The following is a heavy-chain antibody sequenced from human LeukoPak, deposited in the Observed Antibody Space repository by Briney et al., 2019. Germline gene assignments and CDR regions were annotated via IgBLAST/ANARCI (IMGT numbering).Heavy chain of an antibody. CDR3: ARFKGGTGFDY. Sequence: PSETLSLTCAVSGGSITTTYFEWAWIRQPPGQGFEWIATISSSGKAYYYPSLMSRVTISVDTSKNQFSLDVTSVTAADTGLFYCARFKGGTGFDYWGRGILVIVS. CDR1: GGSITTTYFE. CDR2: ISSSGKA. J-gene: IGHJ4*02. V-gene: IGHV4-39*01. D-gene: IGHD1-26*01.